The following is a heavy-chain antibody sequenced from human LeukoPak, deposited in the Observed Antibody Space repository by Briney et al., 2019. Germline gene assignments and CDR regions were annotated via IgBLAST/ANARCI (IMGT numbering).Heavy chain of an antibody. J-gene: IGHJ4*02. CDR3: VKDRAVDC. V-gene: IGHV3-64D*06. CDR1: GFSFSSLD. Sequence: GGSLRLSCSASGFSFSSLDMHWVRQAPGKGLEYVSSISGNGRPTYYRDSVRGRFTISRDNSKNTLYLQMSSLRSEDTAAYYCVKDRAVDCWGQGTLVTVSS. CDR2: ISGNGRPT.